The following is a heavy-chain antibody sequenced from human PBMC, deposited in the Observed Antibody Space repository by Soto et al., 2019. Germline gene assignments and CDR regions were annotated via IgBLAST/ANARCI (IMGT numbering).Heavy chain of an antibody. J-gene: IGHJ6*03. D-gene: IGHD2-2*01. CDR1: GYTFTSYY. CDR3: ARGDIVVVPAAMSYYYYMDV. CDR2: INPSGGST. V-gene: IGHV1-46*03. Sequence: QVQLVQSGAEVKKPGASVKVSCKASGYTFTSYYMHWVRQAPGQGLEWMGIINPSGGSTSYAQKLQGRVTMTRDTSTSTVYMELSSLRSEDTAVYYCARGDIVVVPAAMSYYYYMDVWGKGTTVTVSS.